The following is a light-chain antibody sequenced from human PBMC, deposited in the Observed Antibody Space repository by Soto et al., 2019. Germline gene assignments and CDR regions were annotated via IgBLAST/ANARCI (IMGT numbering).Light chain of an antibody. Sequence: DIQMTQSPSSLSASVGDRVTITCRASQSISSYLNWYQQKPGKAPKLLIYAASSLQSGVPSRFSGSGSGTDFTLTISSLQPEDFATYYCQQSYGTPRTCGQGTKVDIK. V-gene: IGKV1-39*01. J-gene: IGKJ1*01. CDR2: AAS. CDR1: QSISSY. CDR3: QQSYGTPRT.